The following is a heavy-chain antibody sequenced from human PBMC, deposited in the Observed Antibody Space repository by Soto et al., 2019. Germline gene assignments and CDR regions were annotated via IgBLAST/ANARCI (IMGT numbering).Heavy chain of an antibody. D-gene: IGHD3-22*01. J-gene: IGHJ4*01. V-gene: IGHV3-11*01. Sequence: GGSLRLSCAASGFTFSDYYMSWIRQAPGKGLEWVSYISSSGSTIYYADALMGRFTISRDNAKNSLYLQMNNLRVEDTAVYYCARDFDYYDTSVYYYGLFDYWGQGTLVTVSS. CDR2: ISSSGSTI. CDR1: GFTFSDYY. CDR3: ARDFDYYDTSVYYYGLFDY.